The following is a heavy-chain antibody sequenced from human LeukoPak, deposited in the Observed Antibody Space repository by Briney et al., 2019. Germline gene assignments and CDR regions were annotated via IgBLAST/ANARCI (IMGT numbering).Heavy chain of an antibody. CDR2: INSDGSST. CDR3: ARDINYYDSSGYYKDY. D-gene: IGHD3-22*01. J-gene: IGHJ4*02. V-gene: IGHV3-74*01. CDR1: GFIFSSYW. Sequence: GGSLRLSCAASGFIFSSYWMHWVRQAPGKGLVWVSRINSDGSSTSYADSVKGRFTVSRDNAKNTLYLQMNSLRAEDTAVYYCARDINYYDSSGYYKDYWGQGTLVTVSS.